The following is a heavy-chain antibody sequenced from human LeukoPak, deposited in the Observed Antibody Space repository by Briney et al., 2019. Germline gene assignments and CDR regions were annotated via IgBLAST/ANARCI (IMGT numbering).Heavy chain of an antibody. Sequence: GGSLRLSCAASGFVFDDSAMHWVRQAPGRGLEWVSLISGDGVSTFYADSVKGRFTISRDNSKNSLSLQMDSLTTEDTALYYCAKEGYSHTSNYFDNWGQGILVTVSS. CDR1: GFVFDDSA. J-gene: IGHJ4*02. V-gene: IGHV3-43*02. CDR3: AKEGYSHTSNYFDN. CDR2: ISGDGVST. D-gene: IGHD2-15*01.